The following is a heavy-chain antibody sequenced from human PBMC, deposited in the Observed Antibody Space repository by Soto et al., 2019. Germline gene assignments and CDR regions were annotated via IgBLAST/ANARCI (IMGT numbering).Heavy chain of an antibody. J-gene: IGHJ6*03. CDR2: INHSGST. CDR1: GGSFSGYY. Sequence: PSETLSLTCAVYGGSFSGYYWSWIRQPPGKGLEWIGEINHSGSTNYNPSLKSRVTISVDTSKNQFSLKLSSVTAADTAVYYCARGSGGAVPSAMPTYYYYYYMDVWGKGTTVTVSS. CDR3: ARGSGGAVPSAMPTYYYYYYMDV. D-gene: IGHD2-2*01. V-gene: IGHV4-34*01.